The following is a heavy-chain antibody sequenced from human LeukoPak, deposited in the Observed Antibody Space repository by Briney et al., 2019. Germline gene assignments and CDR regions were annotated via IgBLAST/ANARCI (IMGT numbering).Heavy chain of an antibody. CDR1: GGSISSSNW. CDR3: ASGYCSSTSCYYYGMDV. V-gene: IGHV4-4*02. D-gene: IGHD2-2*03. CDR2: IYHSGST. J-gene: IGHJ6*04. Sequence: SETLSLTCAVSGGSISSSNWWSWVRQPPGKGLEWIGEIYHSGSTNYNPSLKSRVTISVDKSKNQFSLKLSSVTAADTAVYYCASGYCSSTSCYYYGMDVWGKGTTVTVSS.